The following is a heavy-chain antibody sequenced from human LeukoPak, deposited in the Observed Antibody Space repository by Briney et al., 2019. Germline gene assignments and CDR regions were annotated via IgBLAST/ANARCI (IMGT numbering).Heavy chain of an antibody. J-gene: IGHJ6*02. D-gene: IGHD6-13*01. CDR1: GFTFSSCS. CDR3: ARVDSSSWYSGRYYYYGMDV. Sequence: PGGSLRLSCAASGFTFSSCSMNWVRQAPGKGLEWVSSISSSSSYIYYADSVKGRFTISRDNAKNSLYLQMNSLRAEDTAVYYCARVDSSSWYSGRYYYYGMDVWGQGTTVTVSS. V-gene: IGHV3-21*04. CDR2: ISSSSSYI.